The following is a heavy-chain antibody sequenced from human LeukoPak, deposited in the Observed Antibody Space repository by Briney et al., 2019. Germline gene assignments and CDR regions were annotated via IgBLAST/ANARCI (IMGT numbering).Heavy chain of an antibody. CDR3: ARVATIQNPFDYFDY. D-gene: IGHD5-12*01. J-gene: IGHJ4*02. CDR2: IKQDGSEK. Sequence: QSGGSLRLSCAASGFTFSSYWMSWVRQAPGKGLEWVANIKQDGSEKYYVDSVKGRFTISRDNAKNSLYLQMNSLRAEDTAVYYCARVATIQNPFDYFDYWGQGTLVTVSS. V-gene: IGHV3-7*04. CDR1: GFTFSSYW.